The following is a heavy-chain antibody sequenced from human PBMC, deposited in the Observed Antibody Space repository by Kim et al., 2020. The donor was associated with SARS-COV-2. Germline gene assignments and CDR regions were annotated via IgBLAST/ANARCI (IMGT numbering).Heavy chain of an antibody. V-gene: IGHV3-23*01. CDR3: AKVTSGKRGWFAYFQH. CDR2: IRDSGGST. CDR1: GFTFNNYA. D-gene: IGHD6-19*01. J-gene: IGHJ1*01. Sequence: GGSLRLSCAASGFTFNNYAMSWVRQAPGKGLEWVSGIRDSGGSTKYADSVKGRFSISRDNSKNTLYLQMDSLRAEDTAVYYCAKVTSGKRGWFAYFQHWGQGTLVTVSS.